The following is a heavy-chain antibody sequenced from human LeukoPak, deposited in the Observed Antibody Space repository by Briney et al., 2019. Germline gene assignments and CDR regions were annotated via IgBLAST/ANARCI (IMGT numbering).Heavy chain of an antibody. CDR2: INPSGGST. V-gene: IGHV1-46*01. CDR3: ARDPYAVDTAMTYYFDY. J-gene: IGHJ4*02. CDR1: GYTFTGYY. Sequence: ASVKVSCKASGYTFTGYYMHWVRQAPGQGLEWMGIINPSGGSTSYAQKFQGRVTMTRDTSTSTVYMELSSLRSEDTAVYYCARDPYAVDTAMTYYFDYWGQGTLVTVSS. D-gene: IGHD5-18*01.